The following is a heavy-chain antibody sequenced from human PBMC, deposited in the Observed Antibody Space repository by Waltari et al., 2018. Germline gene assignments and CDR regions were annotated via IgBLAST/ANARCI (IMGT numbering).Heavy chain of an antibody. CDR3: AKGAAFDY. CDR1: T. Sequence: TMHWVRQAPGKGLEWVSLISWDGGSTYYADSVKGRFTISRDNSKNSLYLQMNSLRTEDTALYYCAKGAAFDYWGQGTLVTVSS. V-gene: IGHV3-43*01. CDR2: ISWDGGST. D-gene: IGHD2-15*01. J-gene: IGHJ4*02.